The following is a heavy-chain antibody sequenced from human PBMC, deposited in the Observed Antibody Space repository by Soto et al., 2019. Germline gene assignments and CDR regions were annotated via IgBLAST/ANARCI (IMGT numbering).Heavy chain of an antibody. CDR2: IKEDGSEK. CDR1: GFTFSNYW. D-gene: IGHD1-26*01. V-gene: IGHV3-7*01. J-gene: IGHJ4*02. Sequence: GGSLRLSCAASGFTFSNYWMTWVRQAPGKGLEWVANIKEDGSEKHYVDSVKGRFTISRDNAKNSLYLQMNSLRVEDTAVYFCSRAAVVGAKALTYWGQGAPV. CDR3: SRAAVVGAKALTY.